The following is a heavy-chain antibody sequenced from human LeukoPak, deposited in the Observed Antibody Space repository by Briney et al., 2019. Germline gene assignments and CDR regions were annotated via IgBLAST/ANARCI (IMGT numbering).Heavy chain of an antibody. V-gene: IGHV4-59*12. Sequence: PSETLSLTCTVSGGSISSYYWNWIRQPPGKGLEWIGYIYYSGTTNYNPSLKSRVSMSVDTSKNQFSLKVHYVTAADTAVYYCARGIENFDYWGQGTLVTVSS. D-gene: IGHD2-21*01. J-gene: IGHJ4*02. CDR3: ARGIENFDY. CDR2: IYYSGTT. CDR1: GGSISSYY.